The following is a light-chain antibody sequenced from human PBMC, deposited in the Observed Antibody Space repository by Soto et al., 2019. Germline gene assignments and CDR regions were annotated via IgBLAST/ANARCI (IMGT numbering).Light chain of an antibody. J-gene: IGKJ4*01. Sequence: DVVMTQSPLSLPVTLGQPASISCRSSQSLVYIDGNTYLNWFQQRPGQSPRRLIYKVSNRDSGFPDRLRGSGSGTDFTVKISRVEAEDVGGYYCVQGTRWLTFGGGTKGELE. CDR1: QSLVYIDGNTY. V-gene: IGKV2-30*01. CDR3: VQGTRWLT. CDR2: KVS.